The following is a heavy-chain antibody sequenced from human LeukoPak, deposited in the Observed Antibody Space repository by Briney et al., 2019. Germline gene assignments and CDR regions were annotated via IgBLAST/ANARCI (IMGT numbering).Heavy chain of an antibody. V-gene: IGHV3-30-3*01. Sequence: GGSLRLSCAASGFTFSSYAMHWVRQAPGKGLEWVAVISYDGSNKYYADSVKGRFTISRDNSKNTLYLQMNSLRAEDTAVYYCAKGTKPVMTIPDYWGQGILVTVSS. CDR3: AKGTKPVMTIPDY. J-gene: IGHJ4*02. D-gene: IGHD1/OR15-1a*01. CDR2: ISYDGSNK. CDR1: GFTFSSYA.